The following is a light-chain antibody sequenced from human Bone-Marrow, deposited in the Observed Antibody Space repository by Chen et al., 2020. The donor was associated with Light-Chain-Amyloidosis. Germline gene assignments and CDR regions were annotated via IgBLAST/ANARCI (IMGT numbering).Light chain of an antibody. CDR1: DLPTKY. J-gene: IGLJ2*01. CDR2: RDT. CDR3: QSADSSGTYEVI. V-gene: IGLV3-25*03. Sequence: SYELTQPPSVSVSPGQTARITCSGDDLPTKYAYWYQQKPGQAPVLVIHRDTERPSGISERFPGSSSGTTATLTISGVQAEDEADDHCQSADSSGTYEVIFGGGTKLTVL.